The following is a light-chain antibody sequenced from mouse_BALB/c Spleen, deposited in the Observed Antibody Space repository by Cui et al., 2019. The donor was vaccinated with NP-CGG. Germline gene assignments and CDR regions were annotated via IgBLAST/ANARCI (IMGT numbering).Light chain of an antibody. CDR2: GTN. V-gene: IGLV1*01. Sequence: QAVVTQVSAFTTSPGETVTLTCRSSTGAVTTSNYANWVQEKPDHLFTGLIGGTNNRIPGVPARFSGSLIGDKAALTTTGAQTEDEAIYFCALWYSNHWVFGGGTKLTVL. J-gene: IGLJ1*01. CDR1: TGAVTTSNY. CDR3: ALWYSNHWV.